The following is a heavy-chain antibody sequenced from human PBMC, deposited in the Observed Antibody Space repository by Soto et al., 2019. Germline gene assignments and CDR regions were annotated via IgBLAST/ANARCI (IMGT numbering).Heavy chain of an antibody. CDR1: AGHYSDYY. J-gene: IGHJ6*02. Sequence: SQPMNHHHAVYAGHYSDYYWRQISQQPGKGLEWIGEINHSGNTNYHPSLKSRLFTSVDTSKNQVSLNLASVTAADTAVYYCTTQGLGFLHGLVDVWGQGTTVTVSS. CDR2: INHSGNT. V-gene: IGHV4-34*01. CDR3: TTQGLGFLHGLVDV.